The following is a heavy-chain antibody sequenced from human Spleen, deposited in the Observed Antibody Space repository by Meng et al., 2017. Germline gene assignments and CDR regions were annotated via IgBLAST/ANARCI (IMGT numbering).Heavy chain of an antibody. CDR1: GGSFRGYY. V-gene: IGHV4-34*01. Sequence: QVQVQQWGAGLLKPSETLSLTCGVYGGSFRGYYWSWIRQHPGKGLEWIGYIYYSGSTYYNPSLKSRVTISVDTSKNQFSLKLSSVTAADTAVYYCARMIVVAGFDPWGQGTLVTVSS. CDR2: IYYSGST. J-gene: IGHJ5*02. CDR3: ARMIVVAGFDP. D-gene: IGHD3-22*01.